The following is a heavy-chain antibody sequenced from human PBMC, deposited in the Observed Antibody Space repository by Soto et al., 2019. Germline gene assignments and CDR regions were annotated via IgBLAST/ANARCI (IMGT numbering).Heavy chain of an antibody. CDR2: ISSSGGVL. Sequence: SLMISWVPSGFIFTGYEFNWVRQAPGKGLEWVSYISSSGGVLDYADSVKGRFTISKDNAKNSLYLHMNNLRAEDTAVYYCPILHYYDTPTNVIYY. D-gene: IGHD3-22*01. V-gene: IGHV3-48*03. CDR3: PILHYYDTPTNVIYY. J-gene: IGHJ6*01. CDR1: GFIFTGYE.